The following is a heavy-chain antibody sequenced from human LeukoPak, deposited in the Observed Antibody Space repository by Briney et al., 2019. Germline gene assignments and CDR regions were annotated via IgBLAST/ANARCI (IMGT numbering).Heavy chain of an antibody. J-gene: IGHJ4*02. V-gene: IGHV5-51*01. CDR1: GYSFTSYW. CDR2: IYPGGSDT. Sequence: GESLKISCKGSGYSFTSYWIGWVRQMPGKGLEWMGIIYPGGSDTRYSPFFQGQVTISADKSISTAYLQWSSLKASDTAMYYCARRLRYFDWLLPDYFDYWGQGTLVTVSS. CDR3: ARRLRYFDWLLPDYFDY. D-gene: IGHD3-9*01.